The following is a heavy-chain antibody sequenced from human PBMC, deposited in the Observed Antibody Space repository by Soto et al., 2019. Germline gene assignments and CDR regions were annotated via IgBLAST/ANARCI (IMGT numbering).Heavy chain of an antibody. Sequence: SETLSLTCAVYGGSFSGYYWSWIRQPPGKGLEWIGEINHSGSTNYNPSLKSRVTISVDTSKNQFSLKLSSVTAADTAVYYCARGGHWGYYFDYWGQGTLVTVSS. CDR3: ARGGHWGYYFDY. CDR2: INHSGST. D-gene: IGHD3-16*01. CDR1: GGSFSGYY. J-gene: IGHJ4*02. V-gene: IGHV4-34*01.